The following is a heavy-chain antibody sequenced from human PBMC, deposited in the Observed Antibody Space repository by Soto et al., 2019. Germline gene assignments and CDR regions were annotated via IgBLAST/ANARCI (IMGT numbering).Heavy chain of an antibody. CDR3: ARSGIFGSFDP. D-gene: IGHD3-3*01. J-gene: IGHJ5*02. V-gene: IGHV4-31*03. CDR2: IYYSGST. Sequence: PSETLSLTCTVSGGSISSGGYYWSWIRQHPGKGLEWIGYIYYSGSTYYNPSLKSRVTISVDTSKNQFSLKLSSVTAADTAVYYCARSGIFGSFDPWGQETLVTVSS. CDR1: GGSISSGGYY.